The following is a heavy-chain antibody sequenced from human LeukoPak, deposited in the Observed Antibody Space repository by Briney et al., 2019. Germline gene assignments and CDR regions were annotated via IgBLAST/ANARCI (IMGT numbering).Heavy chain of an antibody. D-gene: IGHD5-12*01. V-gene: IGHV3-66*01. CDR3: ARDRGSGYDSGLDAFDI. Sequence: PGGSLRLSCAASGFTVSSNYMSWVRQAPGKGLEWVSVIYSGGSTYYADSVKGRFTISRDNSKNTLYLQLNSLRAEDTAVYYCARDRGSGYDSGLDAFDIWGQGTMVTVSS. CDR2: IYSGGST. CDR1: GFTVSSNY. J-gene: IGHJ3*02.